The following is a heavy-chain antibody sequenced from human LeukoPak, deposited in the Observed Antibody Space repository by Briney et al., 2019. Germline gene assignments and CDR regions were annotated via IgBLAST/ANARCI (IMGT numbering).Heavy chain of an antibody. CDR3: AKDWRFGEFRS. Sequence: GGSLRLSCAASGFTFSSYAMSWVRQAPGKGPEWVSAISGSGGSTYYADSVKGRFTISRDNSKNTLYLQMNSLRAEDTAVYYCAKDWRFGEFRSWGQGTLVTVSS. J-gene: IGHJ4*02. CDR1: GFTFSSYA. V-gene: IGHV3-23*01. CDR2: ISGSGGST. D-gene: IGHD3-10*01.